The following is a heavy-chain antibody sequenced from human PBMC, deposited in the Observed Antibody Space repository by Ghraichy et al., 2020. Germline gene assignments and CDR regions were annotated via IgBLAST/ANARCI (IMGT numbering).Heavy chain of an antibody. D-gene: IGHD1-20*01. CDR1: EFTFSNFA. CDR2: ISSDGGNK. Sequence: GESLNISCAASEFTFSNFAIHWVRQAPGKGLERVAVISSDGGNKYYADSVKGRFTISRDTSRSTLYLQMDSLRLEDTAVYFCARDNWNDETLFDYWGQGTLVTVSS. V-gene: IGHV3-30-3*01. J-gene: IGHJ4*02. CDR3: ARDNWNDETLFDY.